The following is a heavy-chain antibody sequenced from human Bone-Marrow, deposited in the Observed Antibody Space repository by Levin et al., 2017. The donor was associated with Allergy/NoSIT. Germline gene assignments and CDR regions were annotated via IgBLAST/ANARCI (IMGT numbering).Heavy chain of an antibody. Sequence: ASVKVSCKGSGYSFTSYWIGWVRQMPGKGLEWMGIIYPGDSDTRYSPSFQGQVTISADKSISTAYLQWSSLKASDTAMYYCARPQRSGWTFDYWGQGTLVTVSS. D-gene: IGHD6-19*01. CDR1: GYSFTSYW. V-gene: IGHV5-51*01. CDR3: ARPQRSGWTFDY. J-gene: IGHJ4*02. CDR2: IYPGDSDT.